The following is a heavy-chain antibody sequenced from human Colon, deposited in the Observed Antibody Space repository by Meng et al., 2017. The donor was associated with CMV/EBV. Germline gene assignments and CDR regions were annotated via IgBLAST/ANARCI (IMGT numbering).Heavy chain of an antibody. CDR1: SGSITSGSYY. CDR2: IHTSGST. CDR3: IRETTGSSSSY. D-gene: IGHD6-6*01. J-gene: IGHJ4*02. V-gene: IGHV4-61*02. Sequence: QGRLRGAGPGLVKPSQSLSLTCPVSSGSITSGSYYWSWIRQPAGKGGKGLEWIGRIHTSGSTNYNPSLTSRVTISVDTSKNQFSLKLSSVTAADTAVYYCIRETTGSSSSYWGQGTLVTVSS.